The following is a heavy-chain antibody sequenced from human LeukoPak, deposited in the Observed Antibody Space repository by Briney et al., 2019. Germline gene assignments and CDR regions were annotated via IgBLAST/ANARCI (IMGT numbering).Heavy chain of an antibody. D-gene: IGHD1-26*01. CDR1: GYTFTTYY. J-gene: IGHJ6*02. Sequence: VASVTVSFKASGYTFTTYYMHWVRQAPGQGLEWMGIIDPSGGSTNYAQKFQGRVSMTRDTSTSTVYMELSSLRSEDTAMYYCARVPNPKRIVGATTYYGMDVWGQGTTVTVSS. CDR2: IDPSGGST. CDR3: ARVPNPKRIVGATTYYGMDV. V-gene: IGHV1-46*01.